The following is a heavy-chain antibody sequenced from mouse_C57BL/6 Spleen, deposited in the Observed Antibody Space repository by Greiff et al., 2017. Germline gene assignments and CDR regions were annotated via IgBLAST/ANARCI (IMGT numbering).Heavy chain of an antibody. D-gene: IGHD1-1*01. Sequence: VQLQQPGAELVMPGASVKLSCKASGYTFTSYWMHWVKQRPGQGLEWIGEIDPSDSYTNYNQKFKGKSTLTVDKSSSTAYMQLSSLTSEDSAVYYCARLITTVVATRYFDVWGTGTTVTVSS. CDR1: GYTFTSYW. CDR3: ARLITTVVATRYFDV. CDR2: IDPSDSYT. V-gene: IGHV1-69*01. J-gene: IGHJ1*03.